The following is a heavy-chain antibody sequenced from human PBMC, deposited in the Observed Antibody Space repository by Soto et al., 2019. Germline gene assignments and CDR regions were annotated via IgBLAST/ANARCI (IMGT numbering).Heavy chain of an antibody. CDR3: ARSYSLAPFDY. V-gene: IGHV3-30-3*01. CDR1: GFTFSSYA. CDR2: ISYDGSNK. J-gene: IGHJ4*02. D-gene: IGHD2-21*01. Sequence: PGGSLRLSCAASGFTFSSYAMHWVRQAPGKGLEWVAVISYDGSNKYYADSVKGRFTISRDNSKNTLYLQMNSLRAEDTAVYYCARSYSLAPFDYWGQGTLVTVSS.